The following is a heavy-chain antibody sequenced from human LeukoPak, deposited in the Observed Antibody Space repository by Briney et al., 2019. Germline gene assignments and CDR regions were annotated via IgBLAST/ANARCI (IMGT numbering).Heavy chain of an antibody. CDR3: VIVRGYFDSSGSDY. D-gene: IGHD3-9*01. Sequence: GGSLRLSCAASGFTFSNAWMSWVRQAPGKGLEFVSAITSNGGSAYYADSVKGRFTISRDNSKNTVYLQMSSLRAEDTAVYYCVIVRGYFDSSGSDYWGQGTLVTVSS. CDR1: GFTFSNAW. CDR2: ITSNGGSA. V-gene: IGHV3-64D*06. J-gene: IGHJ4*02.